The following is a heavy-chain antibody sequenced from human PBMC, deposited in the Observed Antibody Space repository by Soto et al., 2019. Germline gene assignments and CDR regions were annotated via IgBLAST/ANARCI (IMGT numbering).Heavy chain of an antibody. J-gene: IGHJ6*02. CDR1: GGSVSSGSYY. CDR3: AREGGVVAATPYYYYGMDV. CDR2: IYYSGST. D-gene: IGHD2-15*01. Sequence: SETLSLTCTVSGGSVSSGSYYWSWIRQPPGKGLEWIGYIYYSGSTNYNPSLKSRVTISVDTSKSQFSLKLSSVTAADTAVYYCAREGGVVAATPYYYYGMDVWGQGTTVTVSS. V-gene: IGHV4-61*01.